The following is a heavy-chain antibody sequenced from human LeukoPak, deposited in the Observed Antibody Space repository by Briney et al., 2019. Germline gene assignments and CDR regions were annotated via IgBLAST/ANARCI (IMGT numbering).Heavy chain of an antibody. D-gene: IGHD6-19*01. CDR2: ISWNSGSI. J-gene: IGHJ6*02. Sequence: SLRLSCAASGFTFDDYAMHWVRQAPGKGLEWVSGISWNSGSIGYADSVKGRFTISRDNAKNSLYLQMNSLRAEDTALYYCAKTAVGYYYYGMDVWGQGTTVTVSS. CDR1: GFTFDDYA. V-gene: IGHV3-9*01. CDR3: AKTAVGYYYYGMDV.